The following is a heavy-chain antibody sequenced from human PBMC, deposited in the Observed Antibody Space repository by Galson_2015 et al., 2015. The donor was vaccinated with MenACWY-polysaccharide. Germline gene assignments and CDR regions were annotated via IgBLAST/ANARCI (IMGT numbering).Heavy chain of an antibody. CDR2: IDPGDSNT. CDR3: GRFQDYINRANWLDP. D-gene: IGHD4-11*01. J-gene: IGHJ5*02. Sequence: QSGAEVKKPGESLQISGKGSGYKFSSYWIAWVRQMPGKGLEWMGIIDPGDSNTRYSSSFQGQVTISVDKPINTAYVQWSSLKVSDTATYYCGRFQDYINRANWLDPWGQGTQVTVS. V-gene: IGHV5-51*04. CDR1: GYKFSSYW.